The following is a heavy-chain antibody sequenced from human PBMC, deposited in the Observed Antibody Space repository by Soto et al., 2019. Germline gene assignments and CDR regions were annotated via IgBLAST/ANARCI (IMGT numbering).Heavy chain of an antibody. CDR3: ARGYDSSGYSQH. CDR1: GFTFRSYS. CDR2: ISSSSSTI. Sequence: EVQLVESGGGLVQPGGSLRLSCAASGFTFRSYSMNWVRQARGKGLEWVSYISSSSSTIYYADSVKGRFTISRDNSKNPLYLQMNSLRAEDTAVYYCARGYDSSGYSQHWGQGTLVTVSS. V-gene: IGHV3-48*01. D-gene: IGHD3-22*01. J-gene: IGHJ4*02.